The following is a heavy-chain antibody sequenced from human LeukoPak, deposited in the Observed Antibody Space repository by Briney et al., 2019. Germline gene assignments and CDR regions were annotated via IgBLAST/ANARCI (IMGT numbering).Heavy chain of an antibody. CDR3: AKERSLEIAVAGTIFDY. D-gene: IGHD6-19*01. J-gene: IGHJ4*02. Sequence: TGGSLRLSCAASGVTYTSSAMAWVRQVPGKGLEWVSGISANGGSTYYADSVKGRFIISRDNSKNTIYLEMSSLKAEDTAVYYCAKERSLEIAVAGTIFDYWGQGTLVTVSS. V-gene: IGHV3-23*01. CDR2: ISANGGST. CDR1: GVTYTSSA.